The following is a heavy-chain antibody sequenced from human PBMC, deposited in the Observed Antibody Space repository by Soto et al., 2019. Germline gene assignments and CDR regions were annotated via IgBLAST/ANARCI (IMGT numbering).Heavy chain of an antibody. J-gene: IGHJ4*02. D-gene: IGHD3-16*02. Sequence: GGSLRLSCAASGFTFSDYYMGWIRQAPGKGLEWVSYISSSGSTIYYADSVKGRFTISRDNAKNSLYLQMNSLRAEDTAVYYCASSVYYDYVWGSYRPFAIDYWGQGTLVTVSS. CDR1: GFTFSDYY. CDR2: ISSSGSTI. CDR3: ASSVYYDYVWGSYRPFAIDY. V-gene: IGHV3-11*01.